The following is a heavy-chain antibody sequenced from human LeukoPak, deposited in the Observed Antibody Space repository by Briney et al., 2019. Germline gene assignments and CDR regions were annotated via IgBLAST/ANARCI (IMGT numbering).Heavy chain of an antibody. J-gene: IGHJ6*04. V-gene: IGHV3-64*01. D-gene: IGHD3-10*02. CDR3: AELGITMIGGV. CDR1: GFTFRSFT. Sequence: PGGSLRLSCAASGFTFRSFTMHWVRQAPGRGLEYVSAITRNGGSTYYANSVKGRFTISRDNAKNSLYLQMNSLRAEDTAVYYCAELGITMIGGVWGKGTTVTISS. CDR2: ITRNGGST.